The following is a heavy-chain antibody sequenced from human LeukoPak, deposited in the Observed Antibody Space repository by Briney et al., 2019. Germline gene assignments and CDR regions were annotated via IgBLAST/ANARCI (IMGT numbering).Heavy chain of an antibody. D-gene: IGHD3-16*02. CDR3: ARTYYDYVWGSYRYSPSYFDY. J-gene: IGHJ4*02. CDR1: GYTFTSYG. V-gene: IGHV1-18*01. Sequence: ASVKVSCKASGYTFTSYGISWVRQAPGQGLEWMGWISAYNGNTNYAQKLQGRVTMTTDTSTSTAYMELRSLRSDDTAVYYCARTYYDYVWGSYRYSPSYFDYWGQGTLVTVSS. CDR2: ISAYNGNT.